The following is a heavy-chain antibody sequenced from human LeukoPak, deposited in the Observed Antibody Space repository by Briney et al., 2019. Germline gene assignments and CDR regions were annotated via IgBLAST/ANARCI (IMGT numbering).Heavy chain of an antibody. D-gene: IGHD6-6*01. CDR1: GFTFSSYA. J-gene: IGHJ6*03. CDR2: ISYDGSNK. CDR3: ARRPGSYYYYMDV. Sequence: GGSLRLSCADSGFTFSSYAMHWLRQAPGKGLEWVAVISYDGSNKYYADSVKGRFTISRDNSKNTLNLQMNSLRADDTAVYYCARRPGSYYYYMDVWGKGTTVTVSS. V-gene: IGHV3-30*01.